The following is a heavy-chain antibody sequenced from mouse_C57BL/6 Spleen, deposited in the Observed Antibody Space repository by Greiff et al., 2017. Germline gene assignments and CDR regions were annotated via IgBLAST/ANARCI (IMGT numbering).Heavy chain of an antibody. Sequence: EVKLMESGGGLVKPGGSLKLSCAASGFTFSDYGMHWVRQAPEKGLEWVAYISSGSSTIYYADTVKGRFTISRDNAKNPLFLQMTSLRSEDTAMYYCARRYGSSWDAMDYWGQGTSVTVSS. D-gene: IGHD1-1*01. V-gene: IGHV5-17*01. CDR1: GFTFSDYG. J-gene: IGHJ4*01. CDR2: ISSGSSTI. CDR3: ARRYGSSWDAMDY.